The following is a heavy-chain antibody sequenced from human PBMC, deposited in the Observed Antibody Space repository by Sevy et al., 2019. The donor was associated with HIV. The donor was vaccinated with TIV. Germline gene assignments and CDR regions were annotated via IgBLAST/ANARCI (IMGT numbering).Heavy chain of an antibody. CDR2: ISGTGDYT. CDR3: AKKMGGGSGMAFLVDY. D-gene: IGHD5-18*01. V-gene: IGHV3-23*01. CDR1: GFTFSNFA. J-gene: IGHJ4*02. Sequence: GGSLRRSCAASGFTFSNFAMGWVRHAPGKGLDWISVISGTGDYTYYADSVKGRFTISRDNSENTLSLQMNSLRAEDTAIFYCAKKMGGGSGMAFLVDYWGQGTLVTVSS.